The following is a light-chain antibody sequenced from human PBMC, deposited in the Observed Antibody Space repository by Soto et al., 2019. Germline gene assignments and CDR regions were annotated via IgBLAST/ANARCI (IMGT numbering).Light chain of an antibody. Sequence: QSVLTQPTSVSGAPGQRVTISCTGSSSNIGAGYGVHWYQQLPGTAPKLLIYGNTNRPSGVPDRFSGSKSGTSASLAITGLQAEDEADYYCQSYDSSLSGPWVFGGGTQLTVL. J-gene: IGLJ3*02. V-gene: IGLV1-40*01. CDR3: QSYDSSLSGPWV. CDR1: SSNIGAGYG. CDR2: GNT.